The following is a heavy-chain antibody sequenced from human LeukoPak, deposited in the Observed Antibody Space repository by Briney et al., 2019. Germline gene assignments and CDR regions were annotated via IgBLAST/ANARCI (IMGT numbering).Heavy chain of an antibody. CDR3: ASGTTSFFDY. J-gene: IGHJ4*02. D-gene: IGHD2/OR15-2a*01. CDR2: IYHSGST. V-gene: IGHV4-30-2*01. CDR1: GGSISSGGYS. Sequence: KSSETLSLTCTVSGGSISSGGYSWSWIRQPPGKGLEWIGYIYHSGSTYYNPSLKSRVTISVDRSKNQFSLKLSSVTAADTAVYYCASGTTSFFDYWGQGTLVTVSS.